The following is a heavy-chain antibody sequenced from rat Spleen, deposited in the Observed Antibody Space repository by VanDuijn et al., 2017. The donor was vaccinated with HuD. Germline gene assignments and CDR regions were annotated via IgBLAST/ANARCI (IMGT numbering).Heavy chain of an antibody. CDR1: GFSLTSNS. D-gene: IGHD1-9*01. CDR2: IWGDGTT. V-gene: IGHV2-1*01. J-gene: IGHJ2*01. CDR3: TRARAMGIGSDYYFDY. Sequence: QVQLKESGPGLVQPSQTLSLTCTVSGFSLTSNSVHWVRQPPGKGLEWMGGIWGDGTTDYNSALKSRLSINRDTSKSQVFLKMNSLQTDDTAIYFCTRARAMGIGSDYYFDYWGQGVMVTVSS.